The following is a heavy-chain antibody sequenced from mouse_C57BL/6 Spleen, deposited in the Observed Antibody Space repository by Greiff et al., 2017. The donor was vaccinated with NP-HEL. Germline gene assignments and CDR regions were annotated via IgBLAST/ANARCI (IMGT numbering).Heavy chain of an antibody. Sequence: VQLQESGAELVRPGTSVKVSCKASGYAFTNYLIEWVKQRPGQGLEWIGVINPGSGGTNYNEKFKGKATLTADKSSSTAYMQLSSLTSEDSAVYFCARSEFAYFDYWGQGTTLTVSS. V-gene: IGHV1-54*01. J-gene: IGHJ2*01. CDR2: INPGSGGT. CDR3: ARSEFAYFDY. CDR1: GYAFTNYL.